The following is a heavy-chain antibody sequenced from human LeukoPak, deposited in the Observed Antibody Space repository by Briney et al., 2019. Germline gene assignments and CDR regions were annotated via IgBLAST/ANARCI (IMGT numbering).Heavy chain of an antibody. CDR2: IKSDGSST. Sequence: HTGGSLRLSCAASGFTFSRYWMHWVRQAPGKGLVWVSCIKSDGSSTSIADSARGRFTISRDNSKNTLYLQMNSLRAEDTAVYYCAKILRGRIMTTVVTPVAFDIWGQGTMVTVS. J-gene: IGHJ3*02. CDR1: GFTFSRYW. D-gene: IGHD4-23*01. V-gene: IGHV3-74*01. CDR3: AKILRGRIMTTVVTPVAFDI.